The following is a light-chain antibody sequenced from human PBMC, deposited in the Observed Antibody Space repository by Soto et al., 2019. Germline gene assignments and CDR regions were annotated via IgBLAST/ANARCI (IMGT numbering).Light chain of an antibody. CDR1: QSVSSN. CDR2: GAS. CDR3: QQYNNWPLFT. J-gene: IGKJ3*01. V-gene: IGKV3-15*01. Sequence: EIVMTQSPATLSVSPGERATLSCRASQSVSSNLAWYQQKPGQAPRLLIYGASTRATGIPARFSGSGSGTEFTLTISSVQSEDFAVYYCQQYNNWPLFTFGPGTKVDIK.